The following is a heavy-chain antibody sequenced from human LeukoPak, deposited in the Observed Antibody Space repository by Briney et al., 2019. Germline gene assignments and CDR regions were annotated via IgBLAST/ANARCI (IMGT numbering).Heavy chain of an antibody. CDR2: ISDNGRST. V-gene: IGHV3-23*01. CDR3: AKDLAGTTSFDF. Sequence: GGSLRLSCGASGFTFSNNAMYWVRQAPGKGLEWVSGISDNGRSTYYADSVKGRFTISRDKSKNMLYLQMNSLRAEYTAIYYCAKDLAGTTSFDFWGQGTLVTVSS. D-gene: IGHD1-7*01. J-gene: IGHJ4*02. CDR1: GFTFSNNA.